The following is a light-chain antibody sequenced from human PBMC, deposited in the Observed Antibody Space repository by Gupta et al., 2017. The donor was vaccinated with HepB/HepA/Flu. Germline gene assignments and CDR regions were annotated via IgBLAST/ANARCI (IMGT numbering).Light chain of an antibody. CDR1: QSVGTY. Sequence: EIVLTQSPATLSLSPGERATLSCRVSQSVGTYLAWYQQKPGQAPRLLIYDASNRATGIPARFSGSGSGTDFTLTISSLEPEDFAVYYCQQRYSGVTFGQGTRLEIK. CDR2: DAS. J-gene: IGKJ5*01. CDR3: QQRYSGVT. V-gene: IGKV3-11*01.